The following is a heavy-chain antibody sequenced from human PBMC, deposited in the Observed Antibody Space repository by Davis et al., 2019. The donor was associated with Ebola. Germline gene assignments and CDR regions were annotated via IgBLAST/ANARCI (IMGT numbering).Heavy chain of an antibody. CDR1: GGSISGGGYY. CDR2: IYYSGST. V-gene: IGHV4-61*08. Sequence: SETLSLTCTVSGGSISGGGYYWSWIRQHPGKGLEWIGYIYYSGSTNYNPSLKSRVTISVDTSKNQFSLKLSSVTAADTAVYYCARATVTTMHSFDYWGQGTLVTVSS. CDR3: ARATVTTMHSFDY. J-gene: IGHJ4*02. D-gene: IGHD4-17*01.